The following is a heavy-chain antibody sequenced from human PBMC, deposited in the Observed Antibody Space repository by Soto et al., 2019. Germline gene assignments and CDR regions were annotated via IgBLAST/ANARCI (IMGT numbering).Heavy chain of an antibody. CDR3: ASSPRGGSYYSWFDP. CDR1: GYIFTDHL. D-gene: IGHD1-26*01. J-gene: IGHJ5*02. Sequence: ASVKVSCKTSGYIFTDHLIHWVRQAPGQGLEWMGWINPNSGGTNYAQKFQGWVTMTRDTSISTAYMELSRLRSDDTAVYYCASSPRGGSYYSWFDPWGQGTLVTVSS. CDR2: INPNSGGT. V-gene: IGHV1-2*04.